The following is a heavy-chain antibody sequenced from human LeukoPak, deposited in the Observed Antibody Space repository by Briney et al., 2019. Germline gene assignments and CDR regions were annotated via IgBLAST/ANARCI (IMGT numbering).Heavy chain of an antibody. CDR2: VKNKANGYRT. Sequence: GGPLRLSCAVSGFTLSDHYMDWVRQVPGKGVEWIGRVKNKANGYRTEYAATVKGRFTVSGEASKSSLHLQMNSLKPEDTAVYYCARSGYCGAGTCYSDYFDYWGQGTLVTVSS. V-gene: IGHV3-72*01. CDR3: ARSGYCGAGTCYSDYFDY. CDR1: GFTLSDHY. D-gene: IGHD2-15*01. J-gene: IGHJ4*02.